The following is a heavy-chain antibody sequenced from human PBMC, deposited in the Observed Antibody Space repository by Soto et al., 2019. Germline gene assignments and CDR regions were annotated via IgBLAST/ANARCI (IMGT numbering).Heavy chain of an antibody. CDR2: ISYDGSNK. V-gene: IGHV3-30*18. CDR1: GFTFSSYG. D-gene: IGHD2-2*02. CDR3: AKDVSSGYQLLYEVWNYYGMDV. J-gene: IGHJ6*02. Sequence: GGSLRLSCAASGFTFSSYGMHWVRQAPGKGLEWVAVISYDGSNKYYADSVKGRFTISRDNSKNTLYLQMNSLRAEDTAVYYCAKDVSSGYQLLYEVWNYYGMDVWGQGTTVTVSS.